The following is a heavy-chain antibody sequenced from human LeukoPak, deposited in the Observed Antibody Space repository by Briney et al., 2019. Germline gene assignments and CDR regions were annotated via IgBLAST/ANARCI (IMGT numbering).Heavy chain of an antibody. CDR1: GFTFSSYW. CDR3: ARGAQWDY. V-gene: IGHV3-74*01. D-gene: IGHD2-8*01. Sequence: GGSLRLSCAASGFTFSSYWMNWVRQAPGKGLVWVSRIASDGSSTTYADSVKGRFSISRDNAKNSLYLQMNSLRAEDTAVYYCARGAQWDYWGQGTLVTVSS. J-gene: IGHJ4*02. CDR2: IASDGSST.